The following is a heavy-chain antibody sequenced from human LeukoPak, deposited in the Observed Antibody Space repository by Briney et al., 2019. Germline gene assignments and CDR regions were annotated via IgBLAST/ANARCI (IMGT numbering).Heavy chain of an antibody. CDR1: GFTFSSYA. CDR2: ISGSGGST. CDR3: AELGLYDSSGYSFDY. J-gene: IGHJ4*02. D-gene: IGHD3-22*01. V-gene: IGHV3-23*01. Sequence: PGGSLRPSCAASGFTFSSYAMSWVRQAPGKGLEWVSAISGSGGSTYYADSVKGRFTISRDNSKNTLYLQMNSLRAEDTAVYYCAELGLYDSSGYSFDYWGQGTLVTVSS.